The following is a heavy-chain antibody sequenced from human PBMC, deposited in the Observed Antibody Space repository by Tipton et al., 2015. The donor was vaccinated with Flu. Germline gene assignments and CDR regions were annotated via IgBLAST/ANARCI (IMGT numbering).Heavy chain of an antibody. Sequence: GSLRLSCAASGFTVSTNYMSWVRQAPGKGLEWVSVIYSIGSTYYADSVKGRFTISGDNSKNTLYLQMNSLRVEDTAVYYCARDTSYCSGGSCDYWGQGTLVTVSS. V-gene: IGHV3-53*01. CDR2: IYSIGST. J-gene: IGHJ4*02. D-gene: IGHD2-15*01. CDR3: ARDTSYCSGGSCDY. CDR1: GFTVSTNY.